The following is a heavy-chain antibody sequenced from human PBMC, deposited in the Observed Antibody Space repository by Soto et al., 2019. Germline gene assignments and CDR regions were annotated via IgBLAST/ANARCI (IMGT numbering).Heavy chain of an antibody. CDR3: ARELSTVTTRYFDY. CDR2: IYYSGST. V-gene: IGHV4-31*03. D-gene: IGHD4-17*01. J-gene: IGHJ4*02. CDR1: GGSISSGGYY. Sequence: SETLSLTCTVSGGSISSGGYYWSWIRQHPGKGLEWIGYIYYSGSTYYNPSLKSRVTISVDTSKNQFSLKLSSVTAADTAVYYCARELSTVTTRYFDYWGQGTLVTVSS.